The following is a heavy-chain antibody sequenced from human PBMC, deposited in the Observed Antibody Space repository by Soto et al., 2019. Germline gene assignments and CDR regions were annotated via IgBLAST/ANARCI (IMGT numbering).Heavy chain of an antibody. V-gene: IGHV1-3*01. J-gene: IGHJ5*02. Sequence: QVQLVQSGAEVKKPGASVKVSCKASGYTFTSYAMHWVRQAPGQRLEWMGWINAGNGHTKYSQKFEGRVTITRDTSASTAYMELSSLRSEDTAVYYCARRITIFGVGNWFDPWGQGTLVTVSS. CDR2: INAGNGHT. CDR1: GYTFTSYA. CDR3: ARRITIFGVGNWFDP. D-gene: IGHD3-3*01.